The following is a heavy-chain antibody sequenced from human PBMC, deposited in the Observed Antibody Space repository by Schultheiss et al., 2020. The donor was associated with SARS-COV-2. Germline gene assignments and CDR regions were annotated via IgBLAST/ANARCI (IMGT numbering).Heavy chain of an antibody. Sequence: SVKVSCKASGGTFSSYAISWVRQAPGQGLEWMGIINPSGGSTSYAQKFQGRVTITADESTSTAYMELSSLRSEDTAVYYCARELAHGDGAGWDYWGQGTLVTVSS. CDR2: INPSGGST. V-gene: IGHV1-69*11. CDR1: GGTFSSYA. D-gene: IGHD4-17*01. CDR3: ARELAHGDGAGWDY. J-gene: IGHJ4*02.